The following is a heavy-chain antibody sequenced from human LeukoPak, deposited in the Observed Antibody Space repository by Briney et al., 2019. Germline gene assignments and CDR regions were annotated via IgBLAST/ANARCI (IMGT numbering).Heavy chain of an antibody. V-gene: IGHV1-2*02. D-gene: IGHD6-13*01. CDR1: GYTFTGCY. J-gene: IGHJ5*02. CDR2: INPNSGGT. CDR3: ARDRGHRIAAWFRRSWWFDP. Sequence: ASVKVSCKASGYTFTGCYMHWVRQAPGQGLEWMGWINPNSGGTNYAQKFQGRVTMTRDTSISTAYMELSRLRSDDTAVYYCARDRGHRIAAWFRRSWWFDPWGQGTLVTVSS.